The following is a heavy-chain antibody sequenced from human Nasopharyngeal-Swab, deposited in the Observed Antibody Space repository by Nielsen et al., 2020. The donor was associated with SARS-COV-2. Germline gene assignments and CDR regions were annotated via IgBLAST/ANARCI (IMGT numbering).Heavy chain of an antibody. Sequence: GESLKISCAASGFTFSSYAMSWVRQAPGKGLEWVSAISGSGGSTYYADSVKGRFTISRDNSKNTLYLQMYSLRAEDTAVYYCAKGRVTVTTPLDYWGQGTLVTVSS. J-gene: IGHJ4*02. D-gene: IGHD4-17*01. CDR2: ISGSGGST. CDR1: GFTFSSYA. V-gene: IGHV3-23*01. CDR3: AKGRVTVTTPLDY.